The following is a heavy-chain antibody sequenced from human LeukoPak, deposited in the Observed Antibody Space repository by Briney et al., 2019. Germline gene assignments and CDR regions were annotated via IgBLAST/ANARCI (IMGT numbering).Heavy chain of an antibody. J-gene: IGHJ4*02. V-gene: IGHV3-21*04. CDR1: GFTFITYS. CDR3: AKAPVTSCRGAYRYPFDS. CDR2: ISSSSSYI. D-gene: IGHD2-15*01. Sequence: GESLRLSCAASGFTFITYSMNWVRQAPGKGLEWVSSISSSSSYIYYADSVRGRFTISRDNPKNSLYLQMNSLRAEDTAVYYCAKAPVTSCRGAYRYPFDSWGQGTLVTVSS.